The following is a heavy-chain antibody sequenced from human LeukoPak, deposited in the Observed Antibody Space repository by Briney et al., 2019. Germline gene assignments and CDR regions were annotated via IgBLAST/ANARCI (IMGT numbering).Heavy chain of an antibody. CDR3: AREAYYYDSRGYYSRVIDY. CDR2: IYYTGST. V-gene: IGHV4-59*01. D-gene: IGHD3-22*01. J-gene: IGHJ4*02. CDR1: GDSISSFY. Sequence: SETLSLTCTVSGDSISSFYWSWTRQPPGKGLEWIGNIYYTGSTNYNPSLNSRVTISVDTSKNQFSLKLSSVTAADTAVYYCAREAYYYDSRGYYSRVIDYWGQGTLVTVSS.